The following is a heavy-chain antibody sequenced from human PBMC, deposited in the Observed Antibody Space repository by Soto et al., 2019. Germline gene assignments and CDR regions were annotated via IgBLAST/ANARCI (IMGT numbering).Heavy chain of an antibody. J-gene: IGHJ6*02. V-gene: IGHV1-69*12. CDR1: GGTFSSYA. CDR3: AREGGSSSWARGVYGMDV. CDR2: IIPIFGTA. Sequence: QVQLVQSGAEVKKPGSSVKVSCKASGGTFSSYAISWVRQAPGQGLEWMGGIIPIFGTANYAQKFQGRVTIPADXXTXTXXMDLSSLRSEDTAVYYCAREGGSSSWARGVYGMDVWGQGTTVNVSS. D-gene: IGHD6-13*01.